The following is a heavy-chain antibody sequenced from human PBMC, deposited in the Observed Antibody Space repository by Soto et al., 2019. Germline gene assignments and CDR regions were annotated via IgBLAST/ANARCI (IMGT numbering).Heavy chain of an antibody. D-gene: IGHD6-19*01. CDR1: GYTFTSYG. CDR3: ARTHSSGYSGVYWYFDL. J-gene: IGHJ2*01. CDR2: ISAYNGNT. V-gene: IGHV1-18*01. Sequence: GASVKVSCKASGYTFTSYGISWVRQAPGQGLEWMGWISAYNGNTNYAQKLQGRVTMTTDTSTSTAYMELRSLRSDDTAVYYCARTHSSGYSGVYWYFDLWGRGTLVTVSS.